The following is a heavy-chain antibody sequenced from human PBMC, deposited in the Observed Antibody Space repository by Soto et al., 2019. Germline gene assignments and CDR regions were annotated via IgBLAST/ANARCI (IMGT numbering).Heavy chain of an antibody. V-gene: IGHV3-33*01. CDR3: ARDTENGLDY. Sequence: PGGSLRLSCAASGFTFSSHGMHWVRQAPGKGLEWVAYIWYDGSNKNFADPVKGRSTISRDDSKNTLYLQMNSLRAEDTAVYYCARDTENGLDYWGQGTLVTVSS. CDR1: GFTFSSHG. J-gene: IGHJ4*02. D-gene: IGHD1-1*01. CDR2: IWYDGSNK.